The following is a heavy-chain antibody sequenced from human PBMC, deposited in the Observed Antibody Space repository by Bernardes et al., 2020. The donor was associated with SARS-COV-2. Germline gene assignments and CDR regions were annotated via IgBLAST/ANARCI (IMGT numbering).Heavy chain of an antibody. CDR3: ARMTGPDYYESSGYDVHDAFDI. Sequence: SGPTLVKPTQTLTLTCTFSGFSLSTSGMRVSWIRQPPGKALEWLARIDWDDDKFYSTSLKTRLTISKDTSKNQVVLTMTNMDPVDTATYYCARMTGPDYYESSGYDVHDAFDIWGQGTMVTVSS. CDR1: GFSLSTSGMR. J-gene: IGHJ3*02. CDR2: IDWDDDK. V-gene: IGHV2-70*04. D-gene: IGHD3-22*01.